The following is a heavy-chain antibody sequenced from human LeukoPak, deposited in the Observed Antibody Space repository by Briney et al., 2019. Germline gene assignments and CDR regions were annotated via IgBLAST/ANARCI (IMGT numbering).Heavy chain of an antibody. CDR1: GFALSSHW. CDR2: VNRDGSET. D-gene: IGHD5-18*01. J-gene: IGHJ6*02. Sequence: GGSLRLSCAASGFALSSHWMTWVRQVPGRGPEWVANVNRDGSETYYLDSVKGRFTISKDNAKNSLYLQMNSLRAEDTAVYYCAKESPGYSYGWYYYYGMDVWGQGTTVTVSS. V-gene: IGHV3-7*01. CDR3: AKESPGYSYGWYYYYGMDV.